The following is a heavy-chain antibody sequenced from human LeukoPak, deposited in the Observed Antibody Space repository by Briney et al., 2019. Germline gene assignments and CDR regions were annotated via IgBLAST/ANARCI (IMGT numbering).Heavy chain of an antibody. CDR2: ISSSSSTI. CDR1: GFTFSSYS. V-gene: IGHV3-48*01. CDR3: ARVGYSYGLGGYYFDY. J-gene: IGHJ4*02. D-gene: IGHD5-18*01. Sequence: PGGSLRLSCAASGFTFSSYSMNWVRQAPGKGLEWVSYISSSSSTIYYADSVKGRFTISRDNAKNSLYLQMNSLRAEDTAVYYRARVGYSYGLGGYYFDYWGQGTLVTVSS.